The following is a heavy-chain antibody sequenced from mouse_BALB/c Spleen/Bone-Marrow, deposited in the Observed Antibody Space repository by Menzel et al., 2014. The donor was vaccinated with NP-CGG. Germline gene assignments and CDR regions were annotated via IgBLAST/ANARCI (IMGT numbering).Heavy chain of an antibody. V-gene: IGHV5-17*02. D-gene: IGHD4-1*01. CDR2: ISSGSSTI. J-gene: IGHJ2*01. Sequence: EVMLVESGGGLVQPGGSRKLSCAASGFTFSSSGMHWVRQAPEKGLEWVAYISSGSSTIDYADTVKGRFTISRDNPKNTLFLQMTSLRSEDTAMYYCATGTRDYWGQGTTLTVSS. CDR1: GFTFSSSG. CDR3: ATGTRDY.